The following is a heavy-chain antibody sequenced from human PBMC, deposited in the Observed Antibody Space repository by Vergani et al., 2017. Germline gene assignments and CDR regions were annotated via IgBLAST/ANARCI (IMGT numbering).Heavy chain of an antibody. CDR1: GFTFSDHY. V-gene: IGHV3-72*01. D-gene: IGHD6-19*01. J-gene: IGHJ6*02. CDR3: ARESGAVAADGGYYYGMDV. Sequence: EVQLVESGGGLVQPGGSLRLSCAASGFTFSDHYMDWVRQAPGKGLEWVGRTRNKANSYTTEYAASVKGRFTISRDDSKNSLYLQMNSLKTEDTAVYYCARESGAVAADGGYYYGMDVWGQGTTVTVSS. CDR2: TRNKANSYTT.